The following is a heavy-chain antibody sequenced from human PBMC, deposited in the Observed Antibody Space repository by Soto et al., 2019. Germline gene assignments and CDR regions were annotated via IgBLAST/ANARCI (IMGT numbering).Heavy chain of an antibody. CDR3: ASHPVAGPVY. CDR2: IYYSGST. V-gene: IGHV4-61*01. D-gene: IGHD6-19*01. CDR1: GGSVSSGSYY. Sequence: PSETLSLTCTVSGGSVSSGSYYWSWIRQPPGKGLEWIGYIYYSGSTNYNPSLKSRVTISVDTSKNQFSLKLSSVTAADTAVYYCASHPVAGPVYWGQGTLVTVSS. J-gene: IGHJ4*02.